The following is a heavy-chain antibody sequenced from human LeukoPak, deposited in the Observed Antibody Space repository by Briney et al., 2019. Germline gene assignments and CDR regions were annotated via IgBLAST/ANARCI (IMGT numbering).Heavy chain of an antibody. CDR3: TRARGSGGSCYSGYYYYYYVMDV. J-gene: IGHJ6*02. CDR1: GFTFSDYA. D-gene: IGHD2-15*01. V-gene: IGHV3-49*04. Sequence: PGGSLRLSCTASGFTFSDYAMTWVRQAPGKGLEWVGFIRSKAYGGTAEYVASVEGRFTISRDDSKSIAYLQMNSLKTEDTAVYYCTRARGSGGSCYSGYYYYYYVMDVWGQGTTVTVSS. CDR2: IRSKAYGGTA.